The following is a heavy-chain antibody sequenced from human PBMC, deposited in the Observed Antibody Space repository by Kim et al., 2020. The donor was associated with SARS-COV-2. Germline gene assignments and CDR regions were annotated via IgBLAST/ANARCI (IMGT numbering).Heavy chain of an antibody. J-gene: IGHJ4*02. D-gene: IGHD3-9*01. V-gene: IGHV4-59*08. CDR2: IYYSGST. Sequence: SETLSLTCTVSGGSISSYYWSWIRQPPGKGLEWIGYIYYSGSTNYNPSLKSRVTISVDTSKNQFSLKLSSVTAADTAVYYCARHVPGYFDWLGSPPDYWGQGTLVTVSS. CDR3: ARHVPGYFDWLGSPPDY. CDR1: GGSISSYY.